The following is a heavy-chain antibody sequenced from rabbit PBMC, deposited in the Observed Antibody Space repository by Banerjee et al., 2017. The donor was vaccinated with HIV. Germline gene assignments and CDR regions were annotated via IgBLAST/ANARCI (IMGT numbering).Heavy chain of an antibody. CDR2: IDTGSGYT. V-gene: IGHV1S40*01. Sequence: QSLEESGGDLVKPGASLTLTCTASGLDFSSSYWPCWVRQAPGKGLEWIGCIDTGSGYTYYASWAKGRFTISKTSSTTVTLQMTSLTAADTATYFCARGYGGYYYGMDLWGQGTLVTVS. CDR1: GLDFSSSYW. D-gene: IGHD5-1*01. J-gene: IGHJ6*01. CDR3: ARGYGGYYYGMDL.